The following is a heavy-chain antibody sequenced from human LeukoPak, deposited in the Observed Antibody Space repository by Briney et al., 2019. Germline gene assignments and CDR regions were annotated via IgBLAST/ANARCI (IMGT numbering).Heavy chain of an antibody. CDR1: GFTFSSYS. Sequence: PGGSLRLSCAASGFTFSSYSMNWVRQAPGKGLEWVSSISSSSSYIYYADSVKGRFTLSRDNAKNSLYLQMNSLRAEDTAVYYCASEGPLIAARKGIDYWGQGTLVTVSS. J-gene: IGHJ4*02. V-gene: IGHV3-21*01. CDR3: ASEGPLIAARKGIDY. CDR2: ISSSSSYI. D-gene: IGHD6-6*01.